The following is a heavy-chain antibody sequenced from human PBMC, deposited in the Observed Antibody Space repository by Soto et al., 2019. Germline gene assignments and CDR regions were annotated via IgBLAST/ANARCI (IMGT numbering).Heavy chain of an antibody. CDR3: VSPRLTTRSAFDI. CDR1: GFTFSTYT. D-gene: IGHD1-1*01. Sequence: GGSLRLSCSAFGFTFSTYTMHWARQAPGQGLEYVSTISNNGVNTYYADSVKGRFTISRDNSKDTLYLQMSGLRAEDTAVYYCVSPRLTTRSAFDIWGQGTMVTVSS. V-gene: IGHV3-64D*08. CDR2: ISNNGVNT. J-gene: IGHJ3*02.